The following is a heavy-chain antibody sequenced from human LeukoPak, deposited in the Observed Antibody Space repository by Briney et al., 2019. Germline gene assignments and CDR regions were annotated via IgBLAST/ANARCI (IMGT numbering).Heavy chain of an antibody. Sequence: GGSLRLSCAASGLTFSSYSMNWVRQAPGKGREWGSSISSSGYIYYADSVKGRFTISRDNAKNSLYLQMNSLRAEDTAVYYCARGDSSGWSPDPYYYYGMDVWGQGTTVTVSS. V-gene: IGHV3-21*01. J-gene: IGHJ6*02. D-gene: IGHD6-19*01. CDR1: GLTFSSYS. CDR2: ISSSGYI. CDR3: ARGDSSGWSPDPYYYYGMDV.